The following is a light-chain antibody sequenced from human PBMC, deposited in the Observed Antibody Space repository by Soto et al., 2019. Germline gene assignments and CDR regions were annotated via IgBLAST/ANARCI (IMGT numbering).Light chain of an antibody. CDR1: SSDVGAYNY. CDR2: EVS. Sequence: QSVLTQPPSASGSPGQSVTISCTGTSSDVGAYNYVSWYQQHPGKAPKLIIYEVSKRPSGVPGRFAASKSGNAASLTGSGLQAEEEADYCFSSYAGNNLGVFGGGTKVTVL. V-gene: IGLV2-8*01. J-gene: IGLJ2*01. CDR3: SSYAGNNLGV.